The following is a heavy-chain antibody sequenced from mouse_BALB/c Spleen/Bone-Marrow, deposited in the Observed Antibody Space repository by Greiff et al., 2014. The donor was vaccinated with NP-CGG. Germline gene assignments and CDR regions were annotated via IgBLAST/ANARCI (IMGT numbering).Heavy chain of an antibody. D-gene: IGHD2-3*01. CDR2: ISDGGNYT. Sequence: EVQREESGGGLVKPGGSLKLSCAASGFTFSDYYIYWLSQTPEKRLEWVATISDGGNYTYYSDSVKGRCTISRDNATNNLYLQMRSRKSEDTAMYYCSRSRMRDGAMDYWGQGTSVTVSS. CDR1: GFTFSDYY. J-gene: IGHJ4*01. CDR3: SRSRMRDGAMDY. V-gene: IGHV5-4*02.